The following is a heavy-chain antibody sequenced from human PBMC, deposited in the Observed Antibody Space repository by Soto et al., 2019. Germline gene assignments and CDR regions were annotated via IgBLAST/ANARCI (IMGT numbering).Heavy chain of an antibody. J-gene: IGHJ4*02. CDR1: GFTFSSYA. D-gene: IGHD3-22*01. CDR3: AKMNGLYYDSSGYYSYFDY. CDR2: ISGSGGST. Sequence: GGSLRLSCAASGFTFSSYAMSWVRQAPGKGLEWVSAISGSGGSTYYADSVKGRFTISRDNSKNTLYLQMNSLRAEDTAVYYCAKMNGLYYDSSGYYSYFDYWGQGTLVTVSS. V-gene: IGHV3-23*01.